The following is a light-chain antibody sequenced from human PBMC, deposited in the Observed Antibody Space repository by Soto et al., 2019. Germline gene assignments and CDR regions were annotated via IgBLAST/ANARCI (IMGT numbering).Light chain of an antibody. V-gene: IGLV2-11*01. CDR1: SRDVGGYNY. Sequence: QSALTQPRSVSGSPGQLVTISCTGTSRDVGGYNYVSWYQQHPGKAPKLMIYDVSKRPSGVPDRFSGSKSGNTASLTISGLQAEDEADYYCCSYAGSYTWVFGGGTKLTVL. CDR3: CSYAGSYTWV. J-gene: IGLJ3*02. CDR2: DVS.